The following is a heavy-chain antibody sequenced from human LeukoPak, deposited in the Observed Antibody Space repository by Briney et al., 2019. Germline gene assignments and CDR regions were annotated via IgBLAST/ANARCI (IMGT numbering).Heavy chain of an antibody. D-gene: IGHD3-22*01. CDR1: GLTFSKYW. CDR3: ARDYYDTTGYYYFDY. J-gene: IGHJ4*02. Sequence: GGSLRLSCAASGLTFSKYWMSWVRRAPGKGLEWVAIINEDGTGKYYVDSVKGRFTISRDNAENALYLQMNSLRAEDTAVYYCARDYYDTTGYYYFDYWGQGTLVTVSS. V-gene: IGHV3-7*04. CDR2: INEDGTGK.